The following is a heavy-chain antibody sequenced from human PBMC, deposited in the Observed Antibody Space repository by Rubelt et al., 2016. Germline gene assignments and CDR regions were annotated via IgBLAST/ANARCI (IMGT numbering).Heavy chain of an antibody. CDR2: ISYDGSNK. D-gene: IGHD1-7*01. J-gene: IGHJ4*02. Sequence: QVQLVESGGGVVQPGRSLRLSCAASGFTFSSYAMHWVRQAPGKGLEWVAVISYDGSNKYYADSVKGRFTISGDNSKNTLYLQMNSLRAEDTAVYYCARDRVGLELPYWGQGTLVTVSS. CDR3: ARDRVGLELPY. V-gene: IGHV3-30*04. CDR1: GFTFSSYA.